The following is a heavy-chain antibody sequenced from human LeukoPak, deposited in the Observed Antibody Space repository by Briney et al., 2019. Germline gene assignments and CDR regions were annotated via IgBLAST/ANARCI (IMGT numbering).Heavy chain of an antibody. CDR1: GGTFSSYA. D-gene: IGHD6-19*01. J-gene: IGHJ4*02. Sequence: ASVKVSCKASGGTFSSYAISWVRQAPGRGLEWMGGIIPIFGTANYAQKFQGRVTITADKSTSTAYMELSSLRSEDTAVYYCARGDGSGWDFDYWGQGTLVTVSS. CDR3: ARGDGSGWDFDY. V-gene: IGHV1-69*06. CDR2: IIPIFGTA.